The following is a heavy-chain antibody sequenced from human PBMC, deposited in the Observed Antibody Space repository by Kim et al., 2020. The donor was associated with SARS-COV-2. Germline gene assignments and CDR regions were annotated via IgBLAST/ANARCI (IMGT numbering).Heavy chain of an antibody. D-gene: IGHD1-26*01. CDR1: GFTFSSYA. Sequence: GGSLRLSCAASGFTFSSYAMHWVRQAPGKGLEWVAVISYDGSNKYYADSVKGRFTISRDNSKNTLYLQMNSLRAEDTAVYYCARGSPYSGSSLLPLAVISYWGQGTLVTVSS. J-gene: IGHJ4*02. CDR2: ISYDGSNK. CDR3: ARGSPYSGSSLLPLAVISY. V-gene: IGHV3-30*04.